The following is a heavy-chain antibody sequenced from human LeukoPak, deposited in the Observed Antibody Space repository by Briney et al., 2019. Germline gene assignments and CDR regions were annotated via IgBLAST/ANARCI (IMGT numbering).Heavy chain of an antibody. J-gene: IGHJ4*02. CDR3: AKGGGSFPGHSYGYYFDY. CDR2: ISSSGSTI. CDR1: GFTFSSYE. D-gene: IGHD5-18*01. Sequence: GGSLRLSCAASGFTFSSYEMNWVRQAPGKGLEWVSYISSSGSTIYYADSVKGRFTISRDNSKNTLYLQMNSLRAEDTAVYYCAKGGGSFPGHSYGYYFDYWGQGTLVTVSS. V-gene: IGHV3-48*03.